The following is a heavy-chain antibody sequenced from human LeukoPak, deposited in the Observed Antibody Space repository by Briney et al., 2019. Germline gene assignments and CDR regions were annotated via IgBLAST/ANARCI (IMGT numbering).Heavy chain of an antibody. D-gene: IGHD3-22*01. CDR3: ATAKWLFVDTFDI. Sequence: ASVTVSCKVSGYSLTELSMHWVRQAPGKGLEWMGGFDPENGETVYAQKFQGRVTMTEDRSTYTAYMELSSLRSEDTAVYYCATAKWLFVDTFDIWGQGTMVTVSS. J-gene: IGHJ3*02. V-gene: IGHV1-24*01. CDR1: GYSLTELS. CDR2: FDPENGET.